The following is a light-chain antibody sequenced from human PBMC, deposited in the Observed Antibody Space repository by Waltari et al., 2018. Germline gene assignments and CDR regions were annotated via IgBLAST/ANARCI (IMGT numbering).Light chain of an antibody. CDR3: MIWHSSAVV. CDR2: YKSDSDK. Sequence: QAVLTQPSSLSASPGASASLTCTLHSGINIGTSSIFCYQQKPGSPPQFLLRYKSDSDKPQASGVPRRFSGSKDASAKAGILLISGLQSEDEADYYCMIWHSSAVVFGGGTKLTVL. CDR1: SGINIGTSS. J-gene: IGLJ2*01. V-gene: IGLV5-45*03.